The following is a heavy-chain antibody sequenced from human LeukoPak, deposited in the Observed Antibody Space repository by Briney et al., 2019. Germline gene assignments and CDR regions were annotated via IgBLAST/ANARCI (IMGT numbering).Heavy chain of an antibody. J-gene: IGHJ5*02. CDR1: GFTFDDYA. Sequence: GGSLRLSCAASGFTFDDYAMHWVRQAPGKGLEWVSLISGDGGSTYYADSVKGRLTISRDNSKNSLYLQMNSLRTEDTALYYCAKTYCSGGSCYSEVYWFDPWGQGTLVTVSS. CDR2: ISGDGGST. D-gene: IGHD2-15*01. CDR3: AKTYCSGGSCYSEVYWFDP. V-gene: IGHV3-43*02.